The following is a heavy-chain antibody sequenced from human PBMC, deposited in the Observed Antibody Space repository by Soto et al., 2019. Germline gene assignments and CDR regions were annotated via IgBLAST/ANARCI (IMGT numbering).Heavy chain of an antibody. V-gene: IGHV3-30*18. Sequence: QVQLVESGGGVVQPGRSLRLSCAASGLAFSSYGMHWVRQAPGKGLEWVAVISYEGSKRDYADSVKGRFTISRDNSNNTLYLQMNSLRAEDTAVYYCANMADYYDDYWGQGTLVTVSS. CDR2: ISYEGSKR. CDR3: ANMADYYDDY. D-gene: IGHD3-22*01. CDR1: GLAFSSYG. J-gene: IGHJ4*02.